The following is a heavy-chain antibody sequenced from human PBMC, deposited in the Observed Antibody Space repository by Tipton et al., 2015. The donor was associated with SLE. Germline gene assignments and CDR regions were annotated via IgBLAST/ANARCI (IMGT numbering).Heavy chain of an antibody. V-gene: IGHV3-7*01. J-gene: IGHJ4*02. D-gene: IGHD4-11*01. CDR3: ARDHDSRTGYFDY. CDR2: IKQDGSEK. Sequence: SLRLSCAASGFTFSSYWMTWVRHVPGKGLEWVANIKQDGSEKNFVDSVKGRFTISRDNAKNSLFLQMNSLRAEDTGVYYCARDHDSRTGYFDYWGQGTLVTVSS. CDR1: GFTFSSYW.